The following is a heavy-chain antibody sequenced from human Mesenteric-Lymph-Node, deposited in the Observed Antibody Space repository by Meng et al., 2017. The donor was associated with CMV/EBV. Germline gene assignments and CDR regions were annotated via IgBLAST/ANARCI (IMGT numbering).Heavy chain of an antibody. D-gene: IGHD3-16*02. CDR2: IYYSGST. V-gene: IGHV4-30-4*08. Sequence: SETLSLTCTVSGGSVSSGSYYWSWIRQPPGKGLEWIGYIYYSGSTYYNPSLKSRVTISVDTSKNQFSLKLSSVTAADTAVYYCAREYVWGSYRLTYYFDYWGQGTLVTVSS. CDR3: AREYVWGSYRLTYYFDY. CDR1: GGSVSSGSYY. J-gene: IGHJ4*02.